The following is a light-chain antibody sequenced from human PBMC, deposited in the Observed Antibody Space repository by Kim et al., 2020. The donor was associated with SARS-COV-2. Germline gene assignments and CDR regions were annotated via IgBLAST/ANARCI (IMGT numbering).Light chain of an antibody. CDR2: GNN. V-gene: IGLV1-40*01. Sequence: QSVLTQPPSVSGAPGQRVTISCTGSSSNIGAGYDVHWYQQFPGTAPKLLIYGNNNRPSGVPDRFSGSKSGTSASLAITGLQAEDEADYYCQSYDSSLSGSEVFGTGTKVTVL. CDR1: SSNIGAGYD. CDR3: QSYDSSLSGSEV. J-gene: IGLJ1*01.